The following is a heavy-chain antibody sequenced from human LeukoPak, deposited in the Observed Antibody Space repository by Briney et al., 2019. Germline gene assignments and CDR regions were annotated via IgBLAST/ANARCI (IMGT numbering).Heavy chain of an antibody. CDR2: IYTSGST. CDR1: GGSISSGSYY. CDR3: ARVGVATDYWYFDL. V-gene: IGHV4-61*02. Sequence: SQTLSLTCTVSGGSISSGSYYWSWIRQPAGKGLEWIGRIYTSGSTNYNPSLKSRVTISVDTSKNQFSLKLSSVTAADTAVYYCARVGVATDYWYFDLWGRGTLVTVSS. J-gene: IGHJ2*01. D-gene: IGHD5-12*01.